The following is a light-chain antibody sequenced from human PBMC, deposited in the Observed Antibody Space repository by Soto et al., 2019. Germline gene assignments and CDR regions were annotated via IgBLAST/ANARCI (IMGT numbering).Light chain of an antibody. CDR2: AAS. CDR1: QFISSW. V-gene: IGKV1-12*01. Sequence: DSQMTHSPCSLCASVVDRFTITCLASQFISSWLAWYQQKPGKAPKLLIYAASSLQSGVPSRFSGSGSGTDFTLTISSLQPEDFATYYCQQANSFPLTFGGGTKVDIK. J-gene: IGKJ4*01. CDR3: QQANSFPLT.